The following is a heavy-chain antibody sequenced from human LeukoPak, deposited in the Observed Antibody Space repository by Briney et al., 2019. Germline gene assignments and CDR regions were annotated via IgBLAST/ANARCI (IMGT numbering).Heavy chain of an antibody. CDR3: ARGRYNWNDVGYYFDY. CDR2: INHSGST. CDR1: GGSFSGYY. V-gene: IGHV4-34*01. Sequence: PSETLSLTCAVYGGSFSGYYWSWIRQPPGKGLEWIGEINHSGSTNYNPSLKSRVTISVDTSMNQFSLKLSSVTAADTAVYYCARGRYNWNDVGYYFDYWGQGTLVTVSS. D-gene: IGHD1-1*01. J-gene: IGHJ4*02.